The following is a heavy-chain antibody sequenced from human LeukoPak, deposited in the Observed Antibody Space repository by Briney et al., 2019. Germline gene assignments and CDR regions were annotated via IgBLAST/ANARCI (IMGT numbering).Heavy chain of an antibody. CDR3: ATNSPIAAADY. D-gene: IGHD6-13*01. V-gene: IGHV1-18*01. Sequence: GASVKVSCKASGYTFTSYDINWVRQAPGQGLEWIGWINVHKGNTNYAQKFQGRVTMTTDTSTSTAYMELRSLRSDDTAVYYCATNSPIAAADYWGQGTLVTVSS. CDR2: INVHKGNT. J-gene: IGHJ4*02. CDR1: GYTFTSYD.